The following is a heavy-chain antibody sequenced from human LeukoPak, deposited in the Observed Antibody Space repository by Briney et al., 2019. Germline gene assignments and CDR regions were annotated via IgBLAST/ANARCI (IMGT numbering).Heavy chain of an antibody. CDR1: GYGFTKYW. D-gene: IGHD3-16*01. J-gene: IGHJ4*02. CDR2: IYSDDSRT. V-gene: IGHV5-51*01. CDR3: ARALSGAHRGSYYFEF. Sequence: GESLKFSCQGSGYGFTKYWIGWVRQMPGKGLEWMGVIYSDDSRTKYSPSFQGQVTFSADKSISTANLQWSSLTASDTAMFYCARALSGAHRGSYYFEFWGQGTLVTVSS.